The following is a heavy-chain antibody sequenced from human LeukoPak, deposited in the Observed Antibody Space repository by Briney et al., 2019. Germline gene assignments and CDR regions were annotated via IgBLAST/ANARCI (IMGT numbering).Heavy chain of an antibody. V-gene: IGHV3-21*01. D-gene: IGHD3-22*01. CDR1: GFTFSSYE. CDR3: ARDDYYDSSGPDY. Sequence: GGSLRLSCAASGFTFSSYEMNWVRQAPGKGLEWDSSISSSSSYIYYADSVKGRFTISRDNAKNSLYLQMNSLRAEDTAVYYCARDDYYDSSGPDYWGQGTLVTVSS. CDR2: ISSSSSYI. J-gene: IGHJ4*02.